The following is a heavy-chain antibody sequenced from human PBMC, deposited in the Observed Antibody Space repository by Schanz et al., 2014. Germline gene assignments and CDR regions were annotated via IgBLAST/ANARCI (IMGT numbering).Heavy chain of an antibody. CDR3: GRAGTGMAGWYFEL. J-gene: IGHJ2*01. CDR1: GFTFSTFA. Sequence: EVQLVESGGDLVQPGGSLRLSCSASGFTFSTFAMHWVRQAPGKGLEYISAISNNGDSTYYADSMKGRFTISRDNSKNTLFLQMSSLRVDDMAVYYCGRAGTGMAGWYFELWGHGTLVTVSS. V-gene: IGHV3-64D*06. D-gene: IGHD5-18*01. CDR2: ISNNGDST.